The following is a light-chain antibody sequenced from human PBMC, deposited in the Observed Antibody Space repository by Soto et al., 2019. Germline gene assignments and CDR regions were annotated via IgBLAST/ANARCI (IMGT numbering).Light chain of an antibody. CDR3: QQYNIYPLT. CDR1: QDINSW. Sequence: DVQMTQSPSSLSASVGDRVTITCSASQDINSWLAWYQQKPGKAPKSLIYVASSLHTGVPLRFSGSGSGTVFTLTISSLQPEDSATYYCQQYNIYPLTFGGGTKVEIK. V-gene: IGKV1D-16*01. CDR2: VAS. J-gene: IGKJ4*01.